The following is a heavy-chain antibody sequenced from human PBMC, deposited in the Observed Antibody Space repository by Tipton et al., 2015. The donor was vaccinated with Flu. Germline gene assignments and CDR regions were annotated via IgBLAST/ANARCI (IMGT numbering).Heavy chain of an antibody. D-gene: IGHD2-15*01. CDR3: ARDERGGSNYCSGGSCYP. V-gene: IGHV1-69*01. CDR1: GGTFSSYA. J-gene: IGHJ5*02. Sequence: QVQLVQSGAEVKKPGSSVKVSCKASGGTFSSYAISWVRQAPGQGLEWMGGIIPIFGTANYAQKFQGRVTITADESTSTAYMELSSLRSEDTAVYYCARDERGGSNYCSGGSCYPWGQGTLVTVSS. CDR2: IIPIFGTA.